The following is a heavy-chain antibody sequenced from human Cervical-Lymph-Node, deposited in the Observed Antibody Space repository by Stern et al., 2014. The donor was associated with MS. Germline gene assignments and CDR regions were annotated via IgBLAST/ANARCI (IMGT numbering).Heavy chain of an antibody. Sequence: VQLLESGAEVKRPGSSVTVSCKSSGDTFSDHSISWLRRAPGHGLEWVGGIIPLFGAADYAQMFQGRVTITANESTTTSYMELSSLRSEDTAMYYCARGAYCGGDCYWGWFDSWGQGTLVTVSS. CDR3: ARGAYCGGDCYWGWFDS. J-gene: IGHJ5*01. CDR2: IIPLFGAA. V-gene: IGHV1-69*01. D-gene: IGHD2-21*02. CDR1: GDTFSDHS.